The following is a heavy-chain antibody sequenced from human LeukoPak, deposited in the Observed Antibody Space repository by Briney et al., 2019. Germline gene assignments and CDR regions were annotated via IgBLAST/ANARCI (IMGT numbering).Heavy chain of an antibody. Sequence: PSETLSLTRSVSGGSMRIGLLYWRWIRQPPGKGLEWIGYIYYSGSTYYNPSLKSRVTISVDTSKNQFSLKLSSVTAADTAVYYCARVLPSSGWYNVAFDIWGQGTMVTVSS. J-gene: IGHJ3*02. D-gene: IGHD6-19*01. CDR1: GGSMRIGLLY. CDR2: IYYSGST. CDR3: ARVLPSSGWYNVAFDI. V-gene: IGHV4-30-4*01.